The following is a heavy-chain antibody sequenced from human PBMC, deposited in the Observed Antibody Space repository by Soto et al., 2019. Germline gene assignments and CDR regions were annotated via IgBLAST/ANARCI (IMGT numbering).Heavy chain of an antibody. D-gene: IGHD6-13*01. CDR3: AKDSSSSWYGGYFDY. Sequence: PRLSCAASGFTFSSYPMSWVRQAPGKGLEWVSAISGSGGSTYYADSVKGRFTISRDNSKNTLYLQMNSLRAEDTAVYYCAKDSSSSWYGGYFDYWGQGTLVPVSS. J-gene: IGHJ4*02. V-gene: IGHV3-23*01. CDR1: GFTFSSYP. CDR2: ISGSGGST.